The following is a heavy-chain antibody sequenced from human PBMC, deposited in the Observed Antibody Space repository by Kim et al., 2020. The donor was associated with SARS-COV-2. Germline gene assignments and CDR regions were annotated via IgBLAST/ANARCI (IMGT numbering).Heavy chain of an antibody. CDR2: KK. CDR3: ARAPKDDPFDY. V-gene: IGHV3-33*01. J-gene: IGHJ4*02. Sequence: KKFYGDSVKGRFTISRDDSKNTVYLQMNSLRVEDTATYYCARAPKDDPFDYWGQGTLVGVSS. D-gene: IGHD1-1*01.